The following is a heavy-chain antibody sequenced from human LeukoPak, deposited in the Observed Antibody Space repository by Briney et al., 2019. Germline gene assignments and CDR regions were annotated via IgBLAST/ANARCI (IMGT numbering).Heavy chain of an antibody. Sequence: GGSLRLSCAASRFSFSSYSMNWVRQAPGKGLEWVSYISSGSPIIYYADSVKGRFTISRDNAKNSLYLQMNSLKTEDTAVYYCTTVTNVADWGQGTLVTVSS. CDR3: TTVTNVAD. D-gene: IGHD1-1*01. CDR2: ISSGSPII. V-gene: IGHV3-48*01. J-gene: IGHJ4*02. CDR1: RFSFSSYS.